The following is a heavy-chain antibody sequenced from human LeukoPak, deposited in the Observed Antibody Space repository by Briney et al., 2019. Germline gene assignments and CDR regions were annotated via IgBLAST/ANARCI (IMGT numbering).Heavy chain of an antibody. CDR1: GYTFTSYD. J-gene: IGHJ5*02. CDR2: MNPNSGNT. CDR3: ARVYAMVRGVIDL. D-gene: IGHD3-10*01. V-gene: IGHV1-8*01. Sequence: ASVKVSCKASGYTFTSYDINWVRQATGQGLEWMGWMNPNSGNTGYAQKFQGRVTMTRNTSISTAYTELSSLRSEDTAVYYCARVYAMVRGVIDLWGQGTLVTVSS.